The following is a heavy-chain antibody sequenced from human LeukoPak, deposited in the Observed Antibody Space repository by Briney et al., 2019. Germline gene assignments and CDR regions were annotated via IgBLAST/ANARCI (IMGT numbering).Heavy chain of an antibody. J-gene: IGHJ4*02. CDR3: VRPEDLGTLYY. CDR2: LSGALNII. Sequence: GGSLRLSCAASGFNIRDHYMGWIRQAPGKGLEWVSYLSGALNIIYYADSVKGRFTISRDIANNSLSLQTTGLRADDTAIYFCVRPEDLGTLYYWGQGILVTVSS. D-gene: IGHD1-14*01. CDR1: GFNIRDHY. V-gene: IGHV3-11*04.